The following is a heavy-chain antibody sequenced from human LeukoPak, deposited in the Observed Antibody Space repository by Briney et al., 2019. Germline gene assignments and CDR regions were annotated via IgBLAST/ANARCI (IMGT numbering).Heavy chain of an antibody. J-gene: IGHJ5*02. CDR2: IIPIFGTA. D-gene: IGHD3-10*01. CDR3: ASPKSGYGSGSYYPFDP. V-gene: IGHV1-69*06. Sequence: GSSVKVSCKASGGTFSSYAISWVRQAPGQGLEWMGGIIPIFGTANYAQKFQGRVTITADKSTSTAYMELSSLRSEDTAVYYCASPKSGYGSGSYYPFDPWGQGTLVTVSS. CDR1: GGTFSSYA.